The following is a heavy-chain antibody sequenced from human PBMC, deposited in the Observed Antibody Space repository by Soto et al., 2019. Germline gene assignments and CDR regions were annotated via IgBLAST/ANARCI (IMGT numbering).Heavy chain of an antibody. CDR3: AREGEGLDY. J-gene: IGHJ4*02. CDR1: GFTFSSYA. V-gene: IGHV3-30*04. Sequence: QVQPVESGGGVVQPGRSLRLSCAVSGFTFSSYAMHWVRQAPGKGLEWVAVIWYDGSNKYYADSVKGRFTISRDNSKNTLYLQMSGLRADDTSVFYCAREGEGLDYWGQGTLVTVSS. CDR2: IWYDGSNK. D-gene: IGHD3-16*01.